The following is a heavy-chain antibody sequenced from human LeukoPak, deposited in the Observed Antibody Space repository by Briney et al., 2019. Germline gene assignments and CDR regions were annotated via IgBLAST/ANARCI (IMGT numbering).Heavy chain of an antibody. CDR1: GYNFTSYW. V-gene: IGHV5-51*01. D-gene: IGHD5-18*01. CDR3: ARSTTAMAFFDY. CDR2: IYPCDSDS. J-gene: IGHJ4*02. Sequence: GESLRISCKGSGYNFTSYWIGWVRQMPGKGLEWMGIIYPCDSDSRLSPSLQGQVTISADKSISTAYLQWNSLKASDTAMYYCARSTTAMAFFDYWGQGTLVTVSS.